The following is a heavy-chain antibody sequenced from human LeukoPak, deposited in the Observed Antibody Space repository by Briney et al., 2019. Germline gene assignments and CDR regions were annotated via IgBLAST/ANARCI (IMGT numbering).Heavy chain of an antibody. Sequence: GGSLRLSCAASGFTFRTYEMTWVRQAPGKGLEWVSHISTSGSTINYADSVKGRFTIFRDNAKNSLYLQMNSLRAEDTAVYYCARGGSYFVHWGQGTLVTVSS. CDR1: GFTFRTYE. CDR3: ARGGSYFVH. J-gene: IGHJ4*02. V-gene: IGHV3-48*03. D-gene: IGHD3-16*01. CDR2: ISTSGSTI.